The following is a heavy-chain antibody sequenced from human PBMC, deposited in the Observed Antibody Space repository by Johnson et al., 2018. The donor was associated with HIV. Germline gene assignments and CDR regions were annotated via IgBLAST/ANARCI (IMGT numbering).Heavy chain of an antibody. J-gene: IGHJ3*02. D-gene: IGHD6-6*01. CDR3: ARVGDSSSSLGAFDI. V-gene: IGHV3-66*02. Sequence: WVRQAPGKGLEWVSVIYSGGSRHYRDSVKGRFTVSRDNSKNTLYLQMNSLRAEDTAVYYCARVGDSSSSLGAFDIWGQGTMVTVSS. CDR2: IYSGGSR.